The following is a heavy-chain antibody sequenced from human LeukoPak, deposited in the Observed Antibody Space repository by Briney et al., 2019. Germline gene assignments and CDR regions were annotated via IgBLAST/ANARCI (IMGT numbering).Heavy chain of an antibody. CDR3: AKTGGSTVVTSLDY. Sequence: PGGSLRLSCAASGFTFSSYAMSWVRQAPGKGLEWVSGISGSGGTTYYADSVKGRITISRDNSKNTLYLQMNSLRAEDTAVYYCAKTGGSTVVTSLDYWGQGTLVTVSS. J-gene: IGHJ4*02. CDR1: GFTFSSYA. D-gene: IGHD4-23*01. V-gene: IGHV3-23*01. CDR2: ISGSGGTT.